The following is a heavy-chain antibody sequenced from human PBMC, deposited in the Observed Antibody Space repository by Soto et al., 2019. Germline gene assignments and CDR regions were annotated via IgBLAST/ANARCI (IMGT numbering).Heavy chain of an antibody. J-gene: IGHJ4*02. CDR2: IYWDDDK. CDR3: AHIVVAGLGYYFDY. Sequence: QITLKESGPTLVKPTQTLTLTCTFSGFSLSSTRMAVGWIRQPPGKALEWLALIYWDDDKRYSPFLKSRLTITKDTSNNQVVLTMSNMDPVETARYYCAHIVVAGLGYYFDYWGQGTLVTVSS. CDR1: GFSLSSTRMA. D-gene: IGHD6-19*01. V-gene: IGHV2-5*02.